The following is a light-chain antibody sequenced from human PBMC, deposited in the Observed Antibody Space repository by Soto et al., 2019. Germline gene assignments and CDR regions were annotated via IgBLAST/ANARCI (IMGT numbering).Light chain of an antibody. CDR2: YDF. V-gene: IGLV3-21*04. CDR1: HLGDKA. CDR3: QVWDTTNDHPI. J-gene: IGLJ2*01. Sequence: SYVLTQRPSVSVAPEKTASITCGGDHLGDKAVHWYQHRPGQGPVLVIYYDFERPSGIHERFSGTNSGDTATLTISRVEAGDEADYYCQVWDTTNDHPIFGGGTELTVL.